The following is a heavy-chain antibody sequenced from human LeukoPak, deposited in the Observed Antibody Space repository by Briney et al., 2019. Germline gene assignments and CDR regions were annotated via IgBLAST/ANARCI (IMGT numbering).Heavy chain of an antibody. J-gene: IGHJ6*02. Sequence: SETLSLTCTVSSVSNSSYYWSWLRQPPGRRLEWIGYIHPSGSTTYNPSLRSRVTISIDPSKDQFSLKLSSVTAADTAVYYCARGLYCSGGSCPESYYYGMDVWGQETTVTVSS. CDR2: IHPSGST. D-gene: IGHD2-15*01. CDR3: ARGLYCSGGSCPESYYYGMDV. CDR1: SVSNSSYY. V-gene: IGHV4-4*09.